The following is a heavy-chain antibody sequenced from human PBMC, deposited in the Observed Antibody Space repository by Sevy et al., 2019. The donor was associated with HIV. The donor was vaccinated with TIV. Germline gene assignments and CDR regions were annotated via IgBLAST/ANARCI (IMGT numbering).Heavy chain of an antibody. Sequence: GGSLRLSCAASGFTFSSYSLNWVRQAPGKGLEWVSSISTSSSYIYYADLVKGRFTNSRDNAKNSMYLQMNSLRAEDKAVYYCARDEVGGSYWEFDYWGQGTLVTVSS. CDR1: GFTFSSYS. CDR3: ARDEVGGSYWEFDY. CDR2: ISTSSSYI. J-gene: IGHJ4*02. D-gene: IGHD1-26*01. V-gene: IGHV3-21*01.